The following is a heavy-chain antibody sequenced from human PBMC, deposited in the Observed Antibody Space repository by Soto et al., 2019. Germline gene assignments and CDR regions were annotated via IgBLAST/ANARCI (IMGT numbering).Heavy chain of an antibody. CDR1: GGSISSSSYY. V-gene: IGHV4-39*01. CDR3: ATTNLIVVVPAAIRTGY. J-gene: IGHJ4*02. D-gene: IGHD2-2*02. CDR2: IYYSGST. Sequence: TSETLSLTCTVSGGSISSSSYYWGWIRQPPGKGLEWIGSIYYSGSTYYNPSLKSRVTISVDTSKNQFSLKLSSVTAADTAVYYCATTNLIVVVPAAIRTGYWGQGTLVTVSS.